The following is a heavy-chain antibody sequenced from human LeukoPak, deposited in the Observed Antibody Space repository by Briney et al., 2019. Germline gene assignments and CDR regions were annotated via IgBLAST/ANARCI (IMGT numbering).Heavy chain of an antibody. D-gene: IGHD6-19*01. V-gene: IGHV3-9*01. Sequence: GGSLRLSCVGSGFTFSIYNMNWVRQAPGKGLEWVSGISWNSGSVGYTDSVKGRFTISRDNAKNSLYLQMNSLRAEDTALYYCAKDMYTSGWYGGMDVWGQGTTVTVSS. CDR3: AKDMYTSGWYGGMDV. J-gene: IGHJ6*02. CDR1: GFTFSIYN. CDR2: ISWNSGSV.